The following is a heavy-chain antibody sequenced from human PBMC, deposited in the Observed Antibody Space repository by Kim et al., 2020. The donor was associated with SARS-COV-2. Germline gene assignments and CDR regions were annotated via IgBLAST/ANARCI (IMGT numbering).Heavy chain of an antibody. V-gene: IGHV3-74*01. D-gene: IGHD3-16*01. CDR3: ASLSTGYVWDKFDY. CDR1: FFTFSSYW. J-gene: IGHJ4*02. Sequence: SLRLSFLASFFTFSSYWMHWVRQAPGKGLVWVSRVNSDGSSTSYADSVKGRFTISRDNARNTLYLQMNSLRDEDTAVYYCASLSTGYVWDKFDYWGQGTLVTVSS. CDR2: VNSDGSST.